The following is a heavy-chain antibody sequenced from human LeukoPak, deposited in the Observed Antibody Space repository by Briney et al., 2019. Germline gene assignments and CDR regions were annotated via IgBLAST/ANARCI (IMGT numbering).Heavy chain of an antibody. J-gene: IGHJ4*02. V-gene: IGHV3-23*01. Sequence: GGSLRLSCAASGFTFSSYAMSWVRQAPGKGLEWVSAISGSGGSTYYADSVKGRFTISRDNAKNSLYLQMNSLRAEDTAVYYCARDKGYGSGNFWSVDYWGQGTLVTVSS. CDR2: ISGSGGST. CDR1: GFTFSSYA. CDR3: ARDKGYGSGNFWSVDY. D-gene: IGHD3-10*01.